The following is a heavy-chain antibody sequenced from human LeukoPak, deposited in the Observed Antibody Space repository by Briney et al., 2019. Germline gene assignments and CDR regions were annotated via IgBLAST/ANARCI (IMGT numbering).Heavy chain of an antibody. CDR1: GYSISSGYY. D-gene: IGHD3-10*01. CDR3: AREWFGEGMDV. CDR2: IYHSGST. Sequence: SETLSLTCTVSGYSISSGYYWGWIRQPPGKGLEWIGSIYHSGSTYYSPSLKSRVTISVDTSKNQFSLKLSSVTAADTAVYYCAREWFGEGMDVWGKGTTVTVSS. V-gene: IGHV4-38-2*02. J-gene: IGHJ6*04.